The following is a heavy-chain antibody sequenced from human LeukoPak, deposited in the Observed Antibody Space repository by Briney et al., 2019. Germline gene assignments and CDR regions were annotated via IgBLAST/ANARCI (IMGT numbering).Heavy chain of an antibody. D-gene: IGHD3-22*01. CDR1: GFTFSGSA. V-gene: IGHV3-73*01. CDR2: IRSKANSYAT. J-gene: IGHJ4*02. Sequence: PGGSLRLSCAASGFTFSGSAMHWVRQASGKGLEWVGRIRSKANSYATAYAASVKGRFTISRDDSKNTAYLQMNSLKTEDTAVYYCTSLAYYDSSGYYHKDYWGQGTLVTVSS. CDR3: TSLAYYDSSGYYHKDY.